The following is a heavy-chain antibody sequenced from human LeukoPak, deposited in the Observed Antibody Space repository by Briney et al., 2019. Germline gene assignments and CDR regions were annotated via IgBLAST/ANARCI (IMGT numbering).Heavy chain of an antibody. CDR1: GGSISSYY. CDR3: AGSIYYGMDV. Sequence: SETLSLTCTVSGGSISSYYWSWIRQPPGKGLEWIGYIYYSGSTNYNPSLKSRVTISVDTSKNQFSLKLSSVTAADTAVYYCAGSIYYGMDVWGQGTTVTVSS. J-gene: IGHJ6*02. CDR2: IYYSGST. D-gene: IGHD3-10*01. V-gene: IGHV4-59*08.